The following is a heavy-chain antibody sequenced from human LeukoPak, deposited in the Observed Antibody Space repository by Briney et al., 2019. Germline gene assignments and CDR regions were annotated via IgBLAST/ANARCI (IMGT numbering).Heavy chain of an antibody. CDR3: ARDWSGSSPEDAFDI. CDR1: GFTFSDYY. CDR2: ISSSGSTI. D-gene: IGHD1-26*01. V-gene: IGHV3-11*01. J-gene: IGHJ3*02. Sequence: PGGSLRLSCAASGFTFSDYYMSWIRQAPGKGLEWVSYISSSGSTIYYADSVKGRFTISRDNAKNSLYLQMSSLRAEDTAVYYCARDWSGSSPEDAFDIWGQGTMVTVSS.